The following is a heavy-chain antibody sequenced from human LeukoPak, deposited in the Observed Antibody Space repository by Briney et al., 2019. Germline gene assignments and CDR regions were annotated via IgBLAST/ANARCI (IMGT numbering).Heavy chain of an antibody. Sequence: GGSLRLSCVASGFTFSNYAMHWVRQAPGKGLEWVAVISYDGSNKYYADSVKGRFTISRDNSKNTVYLQMNSLRAEDTAVYYCARDGRAVAGNGGVDASDIWGQGTMVTVSS. CDR1: GFTFSNYA. J-gene: IGHJ3*02. CDR2: ISYDGSNK. V-gene: IGHV3-30-3*01. D-gene: IGHD6-19*01. CDR3: ARDGRAVAGNGGVDASDI.